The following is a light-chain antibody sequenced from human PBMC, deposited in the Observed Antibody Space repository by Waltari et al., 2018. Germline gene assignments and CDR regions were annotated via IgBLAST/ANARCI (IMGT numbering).Light chain of an antibody. CDR1: QSISNF. Sequence: DIQMTQSPSSLSASLGDRVTITCRASQSISNFLNWYQQKPGEAPKLLIYSASTLQSGVPSRFSGAGSGTDFSLTIISLQPEDFASYYCQQSSTTPSTFGQGTKLEIK. CDR2: SAS. CDR3: QQSSTTPST. V-gene: IGKV1-39*01. J-gene: IGKJ2*01.